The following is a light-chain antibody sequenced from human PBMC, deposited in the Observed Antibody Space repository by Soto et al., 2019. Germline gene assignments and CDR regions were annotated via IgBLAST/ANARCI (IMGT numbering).Light chain of an antibody. CDR2: QTS. CDR3: HQRQSWPRT. Sequence: EIVMTQSPGTLSVSPGDRVTLSCRASQYINTRLAWYQHRPGQAPRLLIYQTSIRAAGIPARFSASGTGTDFTLTISDVQPEDFAVYYCHQRQSWPRTFGQGTKVDIK. CDR1: QYINTR. V-gene: IGKV3D-15*03. J-gene: IGKJ1*01.